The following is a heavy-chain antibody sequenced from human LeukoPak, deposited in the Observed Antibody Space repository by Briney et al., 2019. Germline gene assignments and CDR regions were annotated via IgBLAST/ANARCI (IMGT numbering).Heavy chain of an antibody. V-gene: IGHV3-21*01. D-gene: IGHD1-26*01. Sequence: GGSLRLSCAASGFTFSSYSMNWVRQTPGKGLEWVSSISSSTGFIYYADSVKGRFTISRDNAKNSLYLQMNSLSAEDTAVYYCARHRRSIVGANFDYWGQGTLVTVSS. CDR1: GFTFSSYS. CDR3: ARHRRSIVGANFDY. CDR2: ISSSTGFI. J-gene: IGHJ4*02.